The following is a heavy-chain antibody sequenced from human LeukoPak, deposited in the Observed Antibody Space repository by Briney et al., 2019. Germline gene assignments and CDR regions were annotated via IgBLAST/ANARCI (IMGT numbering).Heavy chain of an antibody. D-gene: IGHD1-26*01. J-gene: IGHJ4*02. Sequence: GGSRILSWWESGVTVNSVDLGGGRQIPEKRLEWVSGISASGGSTSYADSVRGRFTISRDNSKNTLYVQMNSLRDEDTAVYYCAKDQRWESPHYLDSWGQGTLVTVSS. CDR2: ISASGGST. CDR1: GVTVNSVD. CDR3: AKDQRWESPHYLDS. V-gene: IGHV3-23*01.